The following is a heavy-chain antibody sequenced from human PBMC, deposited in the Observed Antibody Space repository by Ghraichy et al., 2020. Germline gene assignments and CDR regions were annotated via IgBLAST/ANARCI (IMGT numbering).Heavy chain of an antibody. CDR3: ARALGGNSGDP. V-gene: IGHV4-34*01. J-gene: IGHJ5*02. Sequence: SETLSLTCAVYGGSFSGYYWSWIRQPPGKGLEWIGEINHSGSTNYNPSLKSRVTISVDTSKNQFSLKLSSVTAADTAVYYCARALGGNSGDPWGQGTLVTVSS. D-gene: IGHD4-23*01. CDR1: GGSFSGYY. CDR2: INHSGST.